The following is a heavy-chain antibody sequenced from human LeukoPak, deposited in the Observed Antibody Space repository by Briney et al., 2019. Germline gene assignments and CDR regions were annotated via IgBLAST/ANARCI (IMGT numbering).Heavy chain of an antibody. J-gene: IGHJ5*02. V-gene: IGHV3-48*02. CDR3: ARAPSCSSTSCYSRWFDP. D-gene: IGHD2-2*01. CDR1: GFTFSSYS. CDR2: ISSRSSNI. Sequence: GGSVRLSCAACGFTFSSYSFNWVRHAPGKAGEWVSYISSRSSNIHYADSVKGRFTISRDNAKNSLYLQMNSLRDEDTAVYYCARAPSCSSTSCYSRWFDPWGQGTLVTVSS.